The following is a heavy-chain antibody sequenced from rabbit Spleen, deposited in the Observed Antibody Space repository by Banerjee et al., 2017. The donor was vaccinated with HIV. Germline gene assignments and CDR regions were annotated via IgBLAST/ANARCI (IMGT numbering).Heavy chain of an antibody. V-gene: IGHV1S7*01. CDR3: ARGGAGGGDGFNL. CDR2: IVPIFGVT. J-gene: IGHJ4*01. Sequence: QLVESGGGLVQPGGSLKLSCTASGFDFSTYSMSWVRQAPGKGLEWIGYIVPIFGVTYYASWVNGRFTISSHNAQNTLFLQLNSLTAADTATYFCARGGAGGGDGFNLWGPGTLVTVS. D-gene: IGHD3-1*01. CDR1: GFDFSTYS.